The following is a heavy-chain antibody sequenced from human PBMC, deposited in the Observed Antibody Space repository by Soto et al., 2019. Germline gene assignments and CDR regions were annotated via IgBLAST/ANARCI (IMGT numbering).Heavy chain of an antibody. Sequence: QLQLQESGAGLVKPSETLSLTCTVSGGSISSSSYYWGWIRQPPGKGLEWIGSIYYSGSTYYNPSLKSRVTISVDTSKNQFSLKLSSVTAADTAVYYCARQLNSGYDFDYWGQGTLVTVSS. V-gene: IGHV4-39*01. D-gene: IGHD5-12*01. CDR2: IYYSGST. J-gene: IGHJ4*02. CDR1: GGSISSSSYY. CDR3: ARQLNSGYDFDY.